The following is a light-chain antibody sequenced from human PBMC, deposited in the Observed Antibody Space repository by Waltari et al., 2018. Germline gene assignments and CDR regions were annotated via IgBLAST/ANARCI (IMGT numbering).Light chain of an antibody. V-gene: IGLV2-14*03. J-gene: IGLJ2*01. CDR3: SSYTSSSTPLV. CDR1: SSDVGAYNY. Sequence: QSALTQPASVSGSPGQSITISCTGTSSDVGAYNYVSWYQQHPGQAPKLMIYDVTSRPSGFSNRFSGSKSGNTASLTISGLQAEDEADCYCSSYTSSSTPLVFGGGTKLTVL. CDR2: DVT.